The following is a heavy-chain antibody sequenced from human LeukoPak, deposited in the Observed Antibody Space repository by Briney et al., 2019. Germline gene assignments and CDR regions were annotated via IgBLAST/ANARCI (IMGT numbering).Heavy chain of an antibody. V-gene: IGHV1-69*13. D-gene: IGHD6-19*01. CDR1: GGTFSNYA. Sequence: EASVKVSCKASGGTFSNYAIIWVRQAPGQGLEWMGGIIPMFASANYAQKFQGKVTITADESTSTAYMELSSLRSEDTAVYYCARGSIAVAGKRYFDYWGQGTLVTVSS. CDR3: ARGSIAVAGKRYFDY. CDR2: IIPMFASA. J-gene: IGHJ4*02.